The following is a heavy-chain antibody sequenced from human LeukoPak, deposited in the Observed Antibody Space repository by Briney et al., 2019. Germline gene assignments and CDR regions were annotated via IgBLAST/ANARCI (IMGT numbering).Heavy chain of an antibody. D-gene: IGHD6-13*01. CDR3: ARVGAAAGFDP. J-gene: IGHJ5*02. Sequence: GASVKVSCKASGYTFTANYIHWVRQAPGQGLEWMGRINPNTGVKNYAEKFQGRVTMTRDTSINTAYMDLSRLTSDDTAVYHCARVGAAAGFDPWGQGTLVTVSS. V-gene: IGHV1-2*06. CDR1: GYTFTANY. CDR2: INPNTGVK.